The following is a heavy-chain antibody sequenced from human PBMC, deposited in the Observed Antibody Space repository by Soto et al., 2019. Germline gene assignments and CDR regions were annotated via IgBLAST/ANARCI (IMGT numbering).Heavy chain of an antibody. CDR1: GGTFSSYA. Sequence: QVQLVQSGAEVKKPGSSVKVSCKASGGTFSSYAISWVRQAPGQGLEWMGGIIPIFGTANYAQKFQGRVTITADESTSTAYMGLSSLRSEDTAVYYCARDGCSSTSCYTDYYYGMDVWGQGTTVTVSS. D-gene: IGHD2-2*02. CDR2: IIPIFGTA. CDR3: ARDGCSSTSCYTDYYYGMDV. J-gene: IGHJ6*02. V-gene: IGHV1-69*01.